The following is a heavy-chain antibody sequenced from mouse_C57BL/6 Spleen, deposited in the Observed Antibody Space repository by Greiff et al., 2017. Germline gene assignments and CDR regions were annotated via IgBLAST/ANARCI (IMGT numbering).Heavy chain of an antibody. J-gene: IGHJ2*01. CDR3: AGKGGDYDSLFDY. CDR2: INPSSGDT. Sequence: QVQLQQSGAELARPGASVKMSCKASGYTFTSYSMHWVKQRPGQGLEWIGYINPSSGDTKYNQKFKDKATLTADKSSSTAYMQLSSLTSEDSAVYYCAGKGGDYDSLFDYWGQGTTLTVSA. V-gene: IGHV1-4*01. CDR1: GYTFTSYS. D-gene: IGHD2-4*01.